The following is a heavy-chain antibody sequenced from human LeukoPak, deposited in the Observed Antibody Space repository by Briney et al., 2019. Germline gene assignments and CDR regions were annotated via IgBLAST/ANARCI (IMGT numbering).Heavy chain of an antibody. D-gene: IGHD3-10*01. CDR3: AREDLGGWFDP. CDR1: VGSISSYY. J-gene: IGHJ5*02. Sequence: SETLSLTWTGSVGSISSYYWSWIRQPSGKGLEWIGRIYTSGSTNYSPSLKSRVTISVDTSKSQVSLKLSSVTAADTAVYYCAREDLGGWFDPWGQGTLVTVSS. V-gene: IGHV4-4*07. CDR2: IYTSGST.